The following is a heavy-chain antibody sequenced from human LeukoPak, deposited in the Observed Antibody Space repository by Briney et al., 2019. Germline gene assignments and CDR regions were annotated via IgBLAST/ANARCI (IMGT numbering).Heavy chain of an antibody. CDR2: VIPIFGTA. Sequence: GASVKVSCKASGYTFTSYYMHWVRQAPGQGLEWMGGVIPIFGTANYAQRFQGRVTITADKSTSTAYMELSSLRSEDTALYYCARGYCSGGSCYGEDFDIWGQGTMVTVSS. V-gene: IGHV1-69*06. CDR1: GYTFTSYY. CDR3: ARGYCSGGSCYGEDFDI. D-gene: IGHD2-15*01. J-gene: IGHJ3*02.